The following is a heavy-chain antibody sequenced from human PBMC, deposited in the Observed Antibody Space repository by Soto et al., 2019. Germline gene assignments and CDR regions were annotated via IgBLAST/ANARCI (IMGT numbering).Heavy chain of an antibody. D-gene: IGHD3-10*01. Sequence: NPSETLSLTCTVSGGSVSSGSYYWSWIRQPPGKGLEWIGYIYYSGSTNYNPSLKSRVTISVDTSKNQFSLKLSSVTAADTAVYYCARDRGGIWFGELLDYYYGMDVWGQGTTVTVSS. CDR1: GGSVSSGSYY. CDR2: IYYSGST. CDR3: ARDRGGIWFGELLDYYYGMDV. J-gene: IGHJ6*02. V-gene: IGHV4-61*01.